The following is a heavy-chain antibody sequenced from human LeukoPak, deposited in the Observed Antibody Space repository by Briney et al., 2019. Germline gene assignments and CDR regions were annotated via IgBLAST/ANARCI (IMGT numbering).Heavy chain of an antibody. CDR2: MKPRGTT. V-gene: IGHV3-15*01. CDR1: GVSLSDAW. D-gene: IGHD2-15*01. CDR3: SQLSRGY. Sequence: GGALRLSCAASGVSLSDAWMSWVRQAPGKGLECVGRMKPRGTTEDGAPMNDRFIVSRDDSKNTLYLQMNSLKAEDTGLYYRSQLSRGYWGQGAQVTVSS. J-gene: IGHJ4*02.